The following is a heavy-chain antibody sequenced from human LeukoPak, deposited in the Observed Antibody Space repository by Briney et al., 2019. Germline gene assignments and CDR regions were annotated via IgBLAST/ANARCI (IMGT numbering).Heavy chain of an antibody. CDR2: INPNSGGT. J-gene: IGHJ4*02. Sequence: ASVKVSCKASGYTFTGYYMHWVRQAPGQGLEWMGWINPNSGGTNYAQKFQGRVTMTRDTSISTAYMELSRLRSDDTAVYYCARAITMIVVVPVHWGQGTLVTVSS. D-gene: IGHD3-22*01. V-gene: IGHV1-2*02. CDR1: GYTFTGYY. CDR3: ARAITMIVVVPVH.